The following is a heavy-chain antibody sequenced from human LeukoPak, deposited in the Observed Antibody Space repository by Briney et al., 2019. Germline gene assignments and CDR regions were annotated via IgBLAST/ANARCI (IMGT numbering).Heavy chain of an antibody. CDR3: ARDLYGDSGLNFDY. CDR1: GFTVSSHY. CDR2: IYRTGDT. J-gene: IGHJ4*02. Sequence: PGESLRLTCAASGFTVSSHYMSWVRQAPGKGLEWVSVIYRTGDTYYADSVKGRFTISRDTSENTLYLQMNSLRTEDTAMYYCARDLYGDSGLNFDYWGQGTLVTVSS. V-gene: IGHV3-53*01. D-gene: IGHD4-17*01.